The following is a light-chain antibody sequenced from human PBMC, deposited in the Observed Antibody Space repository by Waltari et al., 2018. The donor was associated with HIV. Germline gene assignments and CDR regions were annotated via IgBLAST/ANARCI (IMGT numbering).Light chain of an antibody. J-gene: IGLJ3*02. V-gene: IGLV2-23*01. CDR1: SSDVGRYNV. Sequence: SALTQPSSVSGSHGQSITIYCTRTSSDVGRYNVVSSSQQPPGKAPKLMIYEDNKRPSEVSNRFSGSKSSNTASLTISGLQAEDEADYYCCSYTGSTTWVFGGGSKLTVL. CDR2: EDN. CDR3: CSYTGSTTWV.